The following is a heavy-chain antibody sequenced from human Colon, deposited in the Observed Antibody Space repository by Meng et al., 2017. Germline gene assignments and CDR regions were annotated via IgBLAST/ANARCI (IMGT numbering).Heavy chain of an antibody. CDR1: RDSVSSKSAA. V-gene: IGHV6-1*01. CDR2: TYYRSKWYN. D-gene: IGHD1-26*01. J-gene: IGHJ4*02. Sequence: VYLQQSGPGLVKPSQTLSLTCAISRDSVSSKSAAWSWIRQSPSRGLEWLGRTYYRSKWYNDYAVSVKSRISINPDTSKNQFSLRLNSVTPEDTAVYYCASTENHFWGQGTLVTVSS. CDR3: ASTENHF.